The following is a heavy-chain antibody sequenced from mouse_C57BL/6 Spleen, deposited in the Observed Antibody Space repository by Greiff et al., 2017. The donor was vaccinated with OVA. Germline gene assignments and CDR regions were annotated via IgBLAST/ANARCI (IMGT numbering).Heavy chain of an antibody. J-gene: IGHJ2*01. V-gene: IGHV1-82*01. CDR3: EREGGNWDY. Sequence: VQLQQSGPELVKPGASVKISCKASGYAFSSSWMNWVKQRPGKGLEWIGRIYPGDGDTNYNGKFKGKATLTADKSSSTAYMQLSSLTSEDSAVYFCEREGGNWDYWGQGTTLTVSS. D-gene: IGHD2-1*01. CDR2: IYPGDGDT. CDR1: GYAFSSSW.